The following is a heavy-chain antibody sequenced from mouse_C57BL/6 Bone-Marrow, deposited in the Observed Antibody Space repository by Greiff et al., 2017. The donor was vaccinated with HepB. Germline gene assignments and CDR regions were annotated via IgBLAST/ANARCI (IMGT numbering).Heavy chain of an antibody. CDR2: IWSGGST. J-gene: IGHJ1*03. Sequence: QVQLKESGPGLVQPSQSLSITCTVSGFSLTSYGVHWVRQPPGKGLEWLGVIWSGGSTDYNAAFISRLSISKDNSKSQVFFKMNSLQADDTAIYYCATIYYDYPWYFDVWGTGTTVTVSS. D-gene: IGHD2-4*01. V-gene: IGHV2-4*01. CDR3: ATIYYDYPWYFDV. CDR1: GFSLTSYG.